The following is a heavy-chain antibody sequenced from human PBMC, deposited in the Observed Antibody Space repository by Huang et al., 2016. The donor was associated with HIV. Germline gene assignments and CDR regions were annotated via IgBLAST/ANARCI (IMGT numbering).Heavy chain of an antibody. V-gene: IGHV4-34*01. CDR3: ARGQGGYYYYYMDV. CDR2: INHSGCT. Sequence: QVQLQQWGAGLLRPSETLSLTCAVYGGSFSGYYGTWIRQPPGKGMEWVREINHSGCTNHNPSLKSRVTISVDTSRNQFSLTLTSVTAADTAVYYCARGQGGYYYYYMDVWGKGTTVTVSS. J-gene: IGHJ6*03. CDR1: GGSFSGYY.